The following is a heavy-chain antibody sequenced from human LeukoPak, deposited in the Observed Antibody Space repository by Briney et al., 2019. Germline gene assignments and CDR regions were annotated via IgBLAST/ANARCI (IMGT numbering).Heavy chain of an antibody. J-gene: IGHJ4*02. V-gene: IGHV3-23*01. CDR3: AKATGGVVITPFDY. CDR1: GFTFSNYA. Sequence: PGGSLRPSCAASGFTFSNYAMSWVRQAPGKGLEWVSTISGSGGSTYYADSVKGRFTISRDTSKNTLYLQMNSLRAEDTAVYYCAKATGGVVITPFDYWGQGTLVTVSS. CDR2: ISGSGGST. D-gene: IGHD3-3*01.